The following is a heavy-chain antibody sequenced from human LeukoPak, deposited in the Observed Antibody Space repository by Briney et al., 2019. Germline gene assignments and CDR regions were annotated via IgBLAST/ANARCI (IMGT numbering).Heavy chain of an antibody. CDR2: LYHGGST. CDR3: AGDYSDSGTCRY. CDR1: GFTLSGNF. D-gene: IGHD3-10*01. V-gene: IGHV3-66*01. J-gene: IGHJ4*02. Sequence: PGGSLRHSCAASGFTLSGNFMSWVRQAPRKGLEWVSVLYHGGSTFYSDSVKSRFTISRDNPKNTLYLQMNSLRAEDTAVYYCAGDYSDSGTCRYWGQGTLVTVSS.